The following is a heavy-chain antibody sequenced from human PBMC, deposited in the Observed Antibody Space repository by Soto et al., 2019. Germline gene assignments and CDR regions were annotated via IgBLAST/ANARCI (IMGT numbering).Heavy chain of an antibody. Sequence: QVQLVESGGGVVQPGRTLRLSCAVSGFTVSTYGMHWERQAPGKGLEWVAVISRDGGTKYYADSVKGRFTISRDNSRNTLFLEMNSLRSDDLAVYYCTGEVAAGYWGQGTLVTVSS. CDR1: GFTVSTYG. CDR3: TGEVAAGY. D-gene: IGHD2-8*02. V-gene: IGHV3-30*03. CDR2: ISRDGGTK. J-gene: IGHJ4*02.